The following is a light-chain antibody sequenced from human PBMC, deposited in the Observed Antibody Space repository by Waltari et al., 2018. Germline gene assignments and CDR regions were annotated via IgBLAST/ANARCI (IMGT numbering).Light chain of an antibody. CDR1: SSDVGGFNY. J-gene: IGLJ1*01. CDR2: EVS. CDR3: SSFTSSSVYV. Sequence: QSALTQPASVSGSPGQSITISCTGTSSDVGGFNYSSWYQQHPGKAPKLMIYEVSNRPSGVSSRFSGSKSGNTASLTISGLQAEDESDYYCSSFTSSSVYVFGTGTKVTVL. V-gene: IGLV2-14*01.